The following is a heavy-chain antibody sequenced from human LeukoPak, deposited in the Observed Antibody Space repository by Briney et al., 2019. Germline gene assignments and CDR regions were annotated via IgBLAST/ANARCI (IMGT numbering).Heavy chain of an antibody. CDR1: GFILRSYA. CDR3: AELGITMIGGV. CDR2: ISSSGSTI. V-gene: IGHV3-48*03. J-gene: IGHJ6*04. Sequence: GGSLRLSCVGSGFILRSYAMNWVRQAPGKGLEWVSYISSSGSTIYYADSVKGRFTISRDNAKNSLYLQMNSLRAEDTAVYYCAELGITMIGGVWGKGTTVTISS. D-gene: IGHD3-10*02.